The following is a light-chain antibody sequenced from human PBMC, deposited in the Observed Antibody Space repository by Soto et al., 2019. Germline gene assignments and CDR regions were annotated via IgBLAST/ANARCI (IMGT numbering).Light chain of an antibody. CDR2: GAS. V-gene: IGKV3-20*01. Sequence: ELVLTQSPGTLSLSPGERATLSCRASQSVSSSYLAWYQQKPGQAPRLLIYGASSRATGIPDRFTGSGSGTDFTLTPSRLEPEDFAVYYCQQYGSSPLLTFGGGTKV. CDR1: QSVSSSY. J-gene: IGKJ4*01. CDR3: QQYGSSPLLT.